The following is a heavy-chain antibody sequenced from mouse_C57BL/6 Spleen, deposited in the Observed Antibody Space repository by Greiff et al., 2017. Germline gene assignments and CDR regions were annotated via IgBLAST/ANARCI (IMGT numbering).Heavy chain of an antibody. CDR1: GFNIKDDY. CDR3: TPGYGRDFDV. Sequence: EVQLQQSGAELVRPGASVKLSCTASGFNIKDDYMHWVKQRPEQGLEWIGWIDPENGDTEYASKFQGKATITADTSSNTAYLQLSSLTSEDTAVYYCTPGYGRDFDVWGTGTTVTVSS. J-gene: IGHJ1*03. CDR2: IDPENGDT. V-gene: IGHV14-4*01. D-gene: IGHD1-1*01.